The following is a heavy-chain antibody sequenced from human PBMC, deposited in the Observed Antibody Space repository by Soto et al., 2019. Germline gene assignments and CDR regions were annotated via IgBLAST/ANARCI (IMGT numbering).Heavy chain of an antibody. CDR3: VADYVATDTFDI. CDR1: GGTFSSYA. J-gene: IGHJ3*02. D-gene: IGHD3-10*02. Sequence: QVQLVQSGAEVKKPGSSVKVSCKASGGTFSSYAISWVRQAPGQGLEWMGGIIPIFGTANYAQKFQGRVTITADKSTSTAYLELRSLRSEDTAVYYCVADYVATDTFDIWGRGTMVTVSS. CDR2: IIPIFGTA. V-gene: IGHV1-69*06.